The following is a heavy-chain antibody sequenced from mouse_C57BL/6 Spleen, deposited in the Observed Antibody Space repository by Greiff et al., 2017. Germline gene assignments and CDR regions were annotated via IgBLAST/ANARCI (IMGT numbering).Heavy chain of an antibody. V-gene: IGHV14-1*01. Sequence: DVQLQQSGAELVRPGASVKLSCTASGFNIKDYYMHWVKQRPEQGLEWIGRIDPEDGDTEYAPKFQGKASMTADTSSNTAYLQHSSLTSEDTAVYYCTASDSSAWFADWGQGTLVTVSA. CDR3: TASDSSAWFAD. CDR2: IDPEDGDT. CDR1: GFNIKDYY. J-gene: IGHJ3*01. D-gene: IGHD3-2*02.